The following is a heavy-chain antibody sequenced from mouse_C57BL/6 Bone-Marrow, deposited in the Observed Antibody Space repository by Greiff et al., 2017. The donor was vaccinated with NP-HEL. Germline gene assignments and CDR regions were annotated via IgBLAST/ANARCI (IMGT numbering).Heavy chain of an antibody. CDR3: TTGWLLPYYYAMDY. CDR2: IDPENGDT. Sequence: VQLQQSGAELVRPGASVKLSCTASGFNIKDDYMHWVKQRPEQGLEWIGWIDPENGDTEYASKFQGKATITADTSSNTAYLQLRSLTSEDTAVYYGTTGWLLPYYYAMDYWGQGTSVTVSS. J-gene: IGHJ4*01. V-gene: IGHV14-4*01. D-gene: IGHD2-3*01. CDR1: GFNIKDDY.